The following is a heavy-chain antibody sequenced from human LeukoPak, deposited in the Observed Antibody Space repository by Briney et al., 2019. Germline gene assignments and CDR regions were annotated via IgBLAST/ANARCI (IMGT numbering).Heavy chain of an antibody. CDR1: GGSLSSGSSY. V-gene: IGHV4-31*03. CDR3: AKRNYYDSTGYWNF. Sequence: SETLSLTCTVSGGSLSSGSSYWSWIRQHPGKGLEWIGYIFYTGSTYYNPSLNSRINISVVTSKNQFSLQLSSVTAADTAVYYCAKRNYYDSTGYWNFWGQGTLVTVTS. D-gene: IGHD3-22*01. CDR2: IFYTGST. J-gene: IGHJ4*02.